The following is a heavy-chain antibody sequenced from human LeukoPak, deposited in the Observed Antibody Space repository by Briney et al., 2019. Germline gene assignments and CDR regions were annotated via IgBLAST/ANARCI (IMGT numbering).Heavy chain of an antibody. CDR1: GFTFSSYV. Sequence: LRLSCAASGFTFSSYVMHWVRQPPGKGLEWIGSIYYSGSTYYNPSLKSRVTISVDTSKNQFSLKLSSVTAADTAVYYCARENCSGGSCYSIYYYYYMDVWGKGTTVTVSS. D-gene: IGHD2-15*01. J-gene: IGHJ6*03. V-gene: IGHV4-39*07. CDR2: IYYSGST. CDR3: ARENCSGGSCYSIYYYYYMDV.